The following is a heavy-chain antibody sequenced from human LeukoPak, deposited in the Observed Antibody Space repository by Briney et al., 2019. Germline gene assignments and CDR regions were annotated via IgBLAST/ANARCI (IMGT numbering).Heavy chain of an antibody. V-gene: IGHV3-48*03. Sequence: GGSLRLSCAASGFTFSSYEMNWVRQAPGKGLEWVSYISSSGSTIYYADSVKGRFTISRDNAKNSLYLQMNSLRAEDTAVYYCARALTGLNDAFDIWGQGTMVTVSS. CDR2: ISSSGSTI. CDR3: ARALTGLNDAFDI. J-gene: IGHJ3*02. D-gene: IGHD3-16*01. CDR1: GFTFSSYE.